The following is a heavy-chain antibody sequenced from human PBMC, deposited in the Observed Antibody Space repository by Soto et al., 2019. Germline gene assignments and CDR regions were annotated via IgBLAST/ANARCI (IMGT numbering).Heavy chain of an antibody. Sequence: QVQLVESGGGGVQPGRSLRLSCAASGFTFSSYAMHGVRQAPGKGLGGVAVISYDGSNKYYADSVKGRFTISRDNSNNTLYLQMNSLRAEDTAVYYCARDRLRYNWNDFPYYYYGMDVWGQGTTVTVSS. CDR1: GFTFSSYA. CDR3: ARDRLRYNWNDFPYYYYGMDV. CDR2: ISYDGSNK. V-gene: IGHV3-30-3*01. D-gene: IGHD1-1*01. J-gene: IGHJ6*02.